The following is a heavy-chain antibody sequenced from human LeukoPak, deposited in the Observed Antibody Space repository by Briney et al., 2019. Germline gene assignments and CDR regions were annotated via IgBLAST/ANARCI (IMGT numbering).Heavy chain of an antibody. CDR1: GYTFTGYY. Sequence: GASVKVSCKASGYTFTGYYMHWVRQAPRQGLEWMGWINPNSGGTNYAQKFQGRVTMTRDTSISTAYMELSRLRSDDTAVYYCARGPIVVVTIFDYWGQGTLVTVSS. CDR3: ARGPIVVVTIFDY. D-gene: IGHD3-22*01. V-gene: IGHV1-2*02. J-gene: IGHJ4*02. CDR2: INPNSGGT.